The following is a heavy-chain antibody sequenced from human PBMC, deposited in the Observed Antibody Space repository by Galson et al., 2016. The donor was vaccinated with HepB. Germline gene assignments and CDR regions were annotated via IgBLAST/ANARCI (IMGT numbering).Heavy chain of an antibody. D-gene: IGHD4-23*01. J-gene: IGHJ3*02. CDR2: MYIGGNP. CDR1: GLSVSTNY. V-gene: IGHV3-53*01. CDR3: ARDLPVETAGGFDI. Sequence: SLRLSCAASGLSVSTNYMSWVRQAPGKGLEWVSVMYIGGNPYYADYVKGRFTLSRDNSQDTVYLQMNSLRAEDTAVYYCARDLPVETAGGFDIWGQGTMVTVSS.